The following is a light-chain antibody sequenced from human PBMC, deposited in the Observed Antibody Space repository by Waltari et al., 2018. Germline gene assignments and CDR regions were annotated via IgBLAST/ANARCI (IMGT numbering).Light chain of an antibody. Sequence: SYVLTQPPSVSVAPGETARIPCGGDNIGSYSVHWYQQKPHQAPGLVIFYDNDRPSGIPGRFSGSNAGNTDTLTITSVEAGDEARYYCQVWHPDIDPGVFGTGTEVTVL. J-gene: IGLJ1*01. CDR2: YDN. CDR1: NIGSYS. CDR3: QVWHPDIDPGV. V-gene: IGLV3-21*04.